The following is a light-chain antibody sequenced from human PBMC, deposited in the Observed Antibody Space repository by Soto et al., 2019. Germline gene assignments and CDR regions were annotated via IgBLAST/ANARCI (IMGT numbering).Light chain of an antibody. J-gene: IGKJ1*01. CDR3: QHTFNSPPWT. CDR2: HAS. CDR1: QGISNE. Sequence: IQMTQSPSSLSASVGDRVTITCRASQGISNELGWYQQRPGKAPKVLIYHASTLESGVPSRFSGSGSGTDFTLTISSLQSEDFASYFCQHTFNSPPWTFGQGTKVDIK. V-gene: IGKV1-6*01.